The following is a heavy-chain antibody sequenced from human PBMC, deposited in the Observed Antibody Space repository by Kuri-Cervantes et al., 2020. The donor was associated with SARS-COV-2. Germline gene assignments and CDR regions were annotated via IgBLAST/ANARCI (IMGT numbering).Heavy chain of an antibody. CDR1: GFTFSDYA. CDR3: AKRWELPALHY. J-gene: IGHJ4*02. D-gene: IGHD1-26*01. V-gene: IGHV3-30*02. CDR2: IRYDGSNK. Sequence: GESLKISCAASGFTFSDYAMSWVRQAPGKGLEWVAFIRYDGSNKYYADSVKGRFTISRDNSKNALFLQMNSLRAEDTAVYYCAKRWELPALHYWGQGTLVTVSS.